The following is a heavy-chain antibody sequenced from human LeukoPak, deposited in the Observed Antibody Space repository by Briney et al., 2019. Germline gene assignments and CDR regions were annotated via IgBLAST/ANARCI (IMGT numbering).Heavy chain of an antibody. D-gene: IGHD2-21*02. CDR1: GGSFSGYY. CDR2: INHSGST. CDR3: AREPNIVVVTAIRFSWFDP. Sequence: SETLSLTCAVYGGSFSGYYWSWIRQPPGKGLEWIGEINHSGSTNYNPSLKSRVTISVDTSKNQFSLKLSSVTAADTAVYYCAREPNIVVVTAIRFSWFDPWGQGTLVTVSS. J-gene: IGHJ5*02. V-gene: IGHV4-34*01.